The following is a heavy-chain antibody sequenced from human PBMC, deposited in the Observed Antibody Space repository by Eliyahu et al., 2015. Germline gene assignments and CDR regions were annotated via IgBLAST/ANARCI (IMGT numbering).Heavy chain of an antibody. Sequence: EVQLVESGGGLVKPGGSLRLSCAASGFTFSYYTMNWVRQAPGKGLEWVSSISSSTTYIYYADSLKGRFTISRDNAKNSLFLQMDSLSADDTAIYYCARGWVDYDILTGYYSDYWGQGTLVTVSS. V-gene: IGHV3-21*02. J-gene: IGHJ4*02. CDR3: ARGWVDYDILTGYYSDY. CDR1: GFTFSYYT. D-gene: IGHD3-9*01. CDR2: ISSSTTYI.